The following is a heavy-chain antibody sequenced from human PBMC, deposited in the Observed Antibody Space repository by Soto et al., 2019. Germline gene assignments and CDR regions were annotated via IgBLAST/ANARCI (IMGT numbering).Heavy chain of an antibody. D-gene: IGHD3-16*01. J-gene: IGHJ4*02. CDR3: ARPGSFGGVAGPLDY. CDR2: IYYSGST. CDR1: GGSISSSSYY. Sequence: QLQLQESGPGLVKPSETLSLTCTVSGGSISSSSYYWGWIRQPPGKGLEWIGSIYYSGSTYYNPSLKSRVTITLDTSKNQFSLKLSSVTAADTAVYYCARPGSFGGVAGPLDYWGQGTLVTVSS. V-gene: IGHV4-39*01.